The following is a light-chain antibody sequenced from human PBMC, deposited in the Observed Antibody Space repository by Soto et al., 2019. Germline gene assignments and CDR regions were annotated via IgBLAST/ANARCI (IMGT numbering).Light chain of an antibody. J-gene: IGKJ1*01. CDR1: QSVSSSY. V-gene: IGKV3-20*01. CDR2: GAS. Sequence: EIVLTQSPGTLSLSPGERATLSCRASQSVSSSYLAWYQQKPGQAPRLLIYGASSRATGIPDRFSGSGSGTDFTLTISRLEPEDFAGYYCPQYGSLPWTFGRGTKVEIK. CDR3: PQYGSLPWT.